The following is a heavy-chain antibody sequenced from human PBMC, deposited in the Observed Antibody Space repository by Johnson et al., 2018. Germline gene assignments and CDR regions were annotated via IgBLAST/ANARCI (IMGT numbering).Heavy chain of an antibody. CDR2: IGDSGGST. CDR1: GFTFSSYA. J-gene: IGHJ6*02. Sequence: VQLVESGGGLVQPGGSLRLSCAASGFTFSSYAMSWVRQAPGKGLEWVSAIGDSGGSTYYADSVKGRYTISRDNSKNTLYLQMNSLRAEDTAVYYCAKGRYSGYDYGYYYYGMDVWGQGTTVTVSS. D-gene: IGHD5-12*01. V-gene: IGHV3-23*04. CDR3: AKGRYSGYDYGYYYYGMDV.